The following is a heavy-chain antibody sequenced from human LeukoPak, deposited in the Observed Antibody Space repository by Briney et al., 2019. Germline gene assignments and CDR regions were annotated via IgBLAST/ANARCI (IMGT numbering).Heavy chain of an antibody. CDR1: GFAFSSYG. J-gene: IGHJ3*02. V-gene: IGHV3-33*01. D-gene: IGHD1-26*01. CDR3: ARDLSGRAGTFDI. Sequence: GRSLRLSCAASGFAFSSYGMHWVRQAPGKGLEWVAVIWYDGSNKNYTDSVKGRFTTSRDNSKNTLYLQMNSLGAEDTAVYYCARDLSGRAGTFDIWGQGTMVAVSS. CDR2: IWYDGSNK.